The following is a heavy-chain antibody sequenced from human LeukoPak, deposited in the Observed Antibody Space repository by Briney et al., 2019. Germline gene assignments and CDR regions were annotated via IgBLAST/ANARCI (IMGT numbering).Heavy chain of an antibody. V-gene: IGHV3-23*01. Sequence: PGGSLRLSCGASGFTFSSYGMSWVRQAPGKGLEWVSAISGSGGSTYYADSVKGRFTISRDNSKNTLYLQMNSLRAEDTAVYYCANTVAMITSPLDYWGQGTLVTVSS. CDR1: GFTFSSYG. D-gene: IGHD5-12*01. CDR3: ANTVAMITSPLDY. J-gene: IGHJ4*02. CDR2: ISGSGGST.